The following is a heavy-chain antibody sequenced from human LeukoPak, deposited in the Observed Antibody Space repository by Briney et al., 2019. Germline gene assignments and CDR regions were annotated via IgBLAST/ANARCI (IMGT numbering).Heavy chain of an antibody. J-gene: IGHJ4*02. CDR3: GKDYLGAFSCLES. CDR2: IGTSGNT. D-gene: IGHD2-2*01. V-gene: IGHV3-64D*06. Sequence: GGSLRLSCSASGFIFNYYALHWVRQAPGRGLEYVSVIGTSGNTFYRDSVKGGFIISRHNSKNMVHLQMNSLRPEDTGVYYCGKDYLGAFSCLESWGQGTLVVVSS. CDR1: GFIFNYYA.